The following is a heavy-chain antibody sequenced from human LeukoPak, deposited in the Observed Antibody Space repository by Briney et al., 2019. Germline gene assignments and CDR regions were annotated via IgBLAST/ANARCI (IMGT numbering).Heavy chain of an antibody. CDR3: ARVLEDCSSTSCLGY. J-gene: IGHJ4*02. Sequence: GGSLRLSCAASGFTFSSYSMNWVRQAPGKGLEWVSYISSSSSTIYYADSVKGRFTISRDNAKNSLYLQMNSLRAEDTAVYYCARVLEDCSSTSCLGYWGQGTLVTVSS. V-gene: IGHV3-48*01. CDR1: GFTFSSYS. CDR2: ISSSSSTI. D-gene: IGHD2-2*01.